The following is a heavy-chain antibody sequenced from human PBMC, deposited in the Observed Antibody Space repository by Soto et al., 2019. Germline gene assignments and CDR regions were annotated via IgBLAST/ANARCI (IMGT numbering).Heavy chain of an antibody. CDR3: ARALGGLWDFDF. CDR1: GGSLSSGDFY. CDR2: IYHSGST. J-gene: IGHJ4*02. V-gene: IGHV4-30-4*01. Sequence: SETLSLTCTVSGGSLSSGDFYWSWSRQPPGKGLEWIAYIYHSGSTHYNPSLKRRLSISVDTSKNQFSLNLSSVTAADTPVHYCARALGGLWDFDFWGPGTLVTVSS. D-gene: IGHD1-26*01.